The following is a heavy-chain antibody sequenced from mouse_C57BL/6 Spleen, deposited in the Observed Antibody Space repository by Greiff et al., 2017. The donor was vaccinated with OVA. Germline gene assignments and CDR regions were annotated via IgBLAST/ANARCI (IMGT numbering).Heavy chain of an antibody. D-gene: IGHD1-1*01. CDR2: IYPGSGST. V-gene: IGHV1-55*01. CDR3: ARPLHYYGSSYGWYFDV. CDR1: GYTFTSYW. Sequence: QVQLQQPGAELVKPGASVKMSCKASGYTFTSYWITWVKQRPGQGLEWIGDIYPGSGSTNYNEKFKSKATLTVDTSSSTAYMQLSSLTSEDSAVYYCARPLHYYGSSYGWYFDVWGTGTTVTVSS. J-gene: IGHJ1*03.